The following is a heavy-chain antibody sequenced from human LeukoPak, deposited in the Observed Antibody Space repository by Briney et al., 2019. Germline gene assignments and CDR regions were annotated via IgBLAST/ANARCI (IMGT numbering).Heavy chain of an antibody. Sequence: SETLSLTCTVSGGSISSSSHYWGWIRQPPGKGLEWIGSIYYNGSSYYNPSLKSRVTKSVDTSKNQFSLKLSSVTAADTAVYYCARLKYYDFWSGSPYYFDYWGQGILVTVSS. D-gene: IGHD3-3*01. CDR2: IYYNGSS. CDR3: ARLKYYDFWSGSPYYFDY. J-gene: IGHJ4*02. CDR1: GGSISSSSHY. V-gene: IGHV4-39*01.